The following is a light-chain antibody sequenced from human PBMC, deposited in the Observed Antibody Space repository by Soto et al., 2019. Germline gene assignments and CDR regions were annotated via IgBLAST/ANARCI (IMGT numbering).Light chain of an antibody. J-gene: IGKJ1*01. CDR2: GAS. CDR3: QQCSSSPRT. V-gene: IGKV3-20*01. Sequence: EIVLTQSPGTLSLSPGERATLSCRASQSVSTNVAWYQQKPGQAPRLLIYGASNRATGIPDRFSGSGSGTDFTLTISRLEPEDFAVYYCQQCSSSPRTFGQGTKVDIK. CDR1: QSVSTN.